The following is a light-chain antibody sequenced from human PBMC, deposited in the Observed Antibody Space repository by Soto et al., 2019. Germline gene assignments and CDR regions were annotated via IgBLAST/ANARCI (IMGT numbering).Light chain of an antibody. Sequence: EIVMTQSPATLSVSPGERATLSCRASQSVSSNLAWYQQKPGQAPRLLLYGASSRATGIPDRFSGSGSGTDLTLTITRLETEDFAVYYCQQYGSSPPITFGQGTRLEIK. CDR1: QSVSSN. CDR2: GAS. J-gene: IGKJ5*01. V-gene: IGKV3-20*01. CDR3: QQYGSSPPIT.